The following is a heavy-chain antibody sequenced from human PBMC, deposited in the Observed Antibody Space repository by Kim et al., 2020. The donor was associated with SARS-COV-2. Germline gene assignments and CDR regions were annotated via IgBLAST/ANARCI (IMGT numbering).Heavy chain of an antibody. Sequence: SETLSLTCTVSGGSISSYYWSWIRQPPGKGLEWIGYIYYSGSTNYNPSLKSRVTISVDTSKNQFSLKLSSVTAADTAVYYCARDGASEGTMIVVDRRGAFDIWGQGTMVTVSS. D-gene: IGHD3-22*01. CDR1: GGSISSYY. J-gene: IGHJ3*02. V-gene: IGHV4-59*01. CDR3: ARDGASEGTMIVVDRRGAFDI. CDR2: IYYSGST.